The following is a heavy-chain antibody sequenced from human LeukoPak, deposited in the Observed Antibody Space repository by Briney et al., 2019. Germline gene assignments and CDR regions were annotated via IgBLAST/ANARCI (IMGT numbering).Heavy chain of an antibody. CDR1: GFTFSSYW. D-gene: IGHD6-6*01. CDR3: GRDFLGGVAAPRRGMDV. V-gene: IGHV3-7*04. J-gene: IGHJ6*02. CDR2: IKQTGSEK. Sequence: GGSLRLSCVASGFTFSSYWMSWVRQAPGKGLEWVAIIKQTGSEKYYVDSVKGRFTTSRDNAKNSLFLQMNSLSDEDTAVYYCGRDFLGGVAAPRRGMDVWGQGTTVTVAS.